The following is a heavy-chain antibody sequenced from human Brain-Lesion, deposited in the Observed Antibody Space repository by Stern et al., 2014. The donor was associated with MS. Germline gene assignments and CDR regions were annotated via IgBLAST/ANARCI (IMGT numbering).Heavy chain of an antibody. V-gene: IGHV1-2*04. Sequence: VQLVESGAEVKKPGASLKVSCKASGYTFTHYFMHWVRQPPGQGLEWLGLINPDSGDAKYAQKFQGWVTMTRDTSISTAYMELNSLRSDDTAVYYCARVPGGVFGGMDVWGQGTTGT. D-gene: IGHD4-23*01. CDR3: ARVPGGVFGGMDV. CDR2: INPDSGDA. CDR1: GYTFTHYF. J-gene: IGHJ6*02.